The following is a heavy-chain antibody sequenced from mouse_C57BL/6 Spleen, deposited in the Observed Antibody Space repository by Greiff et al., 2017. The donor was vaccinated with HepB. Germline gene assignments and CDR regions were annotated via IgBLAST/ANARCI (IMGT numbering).Heavy chain of an antibody. D-gene: IGHD2-3*01. CDR2: IYPGGGNT. CDR3: ARGPIYDGYYFDY. V-gene: IGHV1-66*01. J-gene: IGHJ2*01. Sequence: QVQLQQSGPELVKPGASVKISCKASGYSFTSYYIHWGKQRPGQGLEWIGWIYPGGGNTKYNEKFKGKATLTADTSSSTAYMQLSSLTSEDSAVYYCARGPIYDGYYFDYWGQGPTLTVSS. CDR1: GYSFTSYY.